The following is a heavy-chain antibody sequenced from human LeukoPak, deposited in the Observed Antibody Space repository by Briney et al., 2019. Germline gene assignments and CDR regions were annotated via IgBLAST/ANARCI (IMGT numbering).Heavy chain of an antibody. V-gene: IGHV1-69*13. J-gene: IGHJ6*03. CDR3: ATVKYQDYYYMDV. Sequence: GASVKVSCKASGGTFSSYAISWVRQAPGQGLEWMGGIIPIFGTANYAQKFQGRVTITADESTSTAYMELSSLRSEDTAVYYCATVKYQDYYYMDVWGKGTTVTISS. CDR1: GGTFSSYA. CDR2: IIPIFGTA. D-gene: IGHD6-6*01.